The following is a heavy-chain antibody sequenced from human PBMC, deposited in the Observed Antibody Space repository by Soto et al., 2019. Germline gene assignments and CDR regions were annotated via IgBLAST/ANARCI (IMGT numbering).Heavy chain of an antibody. V-gene: IGHV4-4*02. CDR2: IFHAGST. J-gene: IGHJ3*02. Sequence: SETLSLTCAVSGASINSNDWWGWVRQSPGKGPEWIGEIFHAGSTNSNPSLKSRLTMSVDKPKNLFSLRLTSVTAADTAVYFCARRATSTGLKTFDIWGQGAMVTV. CDR1: GASINSNDW. CDR3: ARRATSTGLKTFDI. D-gene: IGHD3-9*01.